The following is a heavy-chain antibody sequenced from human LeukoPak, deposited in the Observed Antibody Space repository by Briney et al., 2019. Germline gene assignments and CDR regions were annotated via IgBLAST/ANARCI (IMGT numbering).Heavy chain of an antibody. V-gene: IGHV3-30-3*01. J-gene: IGHJ4*02. CDR2: TSYDGSSE. Sequence: GGSLRLSCAASGFTVSSNYMSWVRQAPGKGLEWVAVTSYDGSSEYYTDSVKGRFTVSRDNSRSTLYLQMNSLRVEDTGVYYCARDLYWGQGTLVTVSS. CDR3: ARDLY. CDR1: GFTVSSNY.